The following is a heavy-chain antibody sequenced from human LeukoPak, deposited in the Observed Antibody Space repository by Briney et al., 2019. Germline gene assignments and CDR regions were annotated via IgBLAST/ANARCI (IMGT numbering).Heavy chain of an antibody. CDR2: IYYSGST. J-gene: IGHJ4*02. D-gene: IGHD3-22*01. CDR1: GGSISSSSYY. V-gene: IGHV4-39*02. CDR3: ARDSTRSYYYDSSGFTVGLGY. Sequence: SETLSLTCTVSGGSISSSSYYWGWIRQPPGKGLEWIGSIYYSGSTYYNPSLKSRVTISVDTSKNQFSLKLSSVIAADTAVYYCARDSTRSYYYDSSGFTVGLGYWGQGTLVTVSS.